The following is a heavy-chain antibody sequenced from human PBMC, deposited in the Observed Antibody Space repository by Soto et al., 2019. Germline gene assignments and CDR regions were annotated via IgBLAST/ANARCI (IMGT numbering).Heavy chain of an antibody. J-gene: IGHJ4*02. V-gene: IGHV3-21*01. CDR3: ARGPDYYDSSGHY. CDR1: GFTFSSYS. CDR2: ISSSSSYI. D-gene: IGHD3-22*01. Sequence: EVQLVESGGGLVKPGGSLRLSCAASGFTFSSYSMNWVRQAPGKGLEWVSSISSSSSYIYYADSVKGRFTISRDNAKNSLYLQMNSLRAKYTDVYYCARGPDYYDSSGHYWGQGTLVTVSS.